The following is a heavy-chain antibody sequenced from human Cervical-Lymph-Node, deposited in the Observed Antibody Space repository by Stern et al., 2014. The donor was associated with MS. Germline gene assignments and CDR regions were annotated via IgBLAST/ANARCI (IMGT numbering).Heavy chain of an antibody. V-gene: IGHV1-69*01. D-gene: IGHD6-19*01. CDR1: GVTLSRYS. J-gene: IGHJ6*02. Sequence: QVQLVQSGAEVEQPGSSLKVSCKASGVTLSRYSIRWVRQAPGQGLEWMGGIIPMSGNTNYAQKFQGRVKLIADESTSTAYMELSSLRSEDAAVYYCASSYSGWDNPYHFYGMDVWGQGTTVTVSS. CDR2: IIPMSGNT. CDR3: ASSYSGWDNPYHFYGMDV.